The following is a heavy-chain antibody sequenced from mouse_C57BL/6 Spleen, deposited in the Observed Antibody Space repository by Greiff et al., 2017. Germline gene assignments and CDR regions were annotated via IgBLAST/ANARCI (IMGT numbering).Heavy chain of an antibody. CDR2: IYPGDGDT. V-gene: IGHV1-80*01. J-gene: IGHJ4*01. D-gene: IGHD1-1*01. CDR1: GYAFSSYW. CDR3: AIGSSYAMDY. Sequence: QVQLQQSGAELVKPGASVKISCKASGYAFSSYWMNWVKQRPGKGLEWIGQIYPGDGDTNYNGKFKGKATLTVDQSSSTAYMQLNSLTSEDSAVYYCAIGSSYAMDYWGQGTSVTVSS.